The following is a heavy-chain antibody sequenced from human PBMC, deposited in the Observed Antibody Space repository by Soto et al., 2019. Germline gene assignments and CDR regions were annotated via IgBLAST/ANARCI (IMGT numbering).Heavy chain of an antibody. CDR2: INPSGGST. CDR1: GYTFTSYY. V-gene: IGHV1-46*01. J-gene: IGHJ5*02. D-gene: IGHD3-9*01. CDR3: ARDLTRSYDILTGYSDWFDP. Sequence: QVQLVQSGAEVKKPGASVKVSCKASGYTFTSYYMHWVRQAPGQGLEWMGIINPSGGSTSYAQKFKGRVTMTRDTSTSTVYMELSSLRSEDTAVYYCARDLTRSYDILTGYSDWFDPWGQGTLVTVSS.